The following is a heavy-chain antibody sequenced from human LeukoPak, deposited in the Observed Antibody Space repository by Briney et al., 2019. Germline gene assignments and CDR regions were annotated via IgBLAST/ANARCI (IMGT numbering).Heavy chain of an antibody. CDR2: LSGSGGST. J-gene: IGHJ4*02. Sequence: GGSLRLSCAASGFTFSIYSMSWVRQAPGKGLEWVSALSGSGGSTYYADSVKGRFTISRDNSKNTLYLQMNSLRAEDTAVYYCARILDSAWGELGYWGQGTLVTVSS. CDR1: GFTFSIYS. CDR3: ARILDSAWGELGY. D-gene: IGHD6-19*01. V-gene: IGHV3-23*01.